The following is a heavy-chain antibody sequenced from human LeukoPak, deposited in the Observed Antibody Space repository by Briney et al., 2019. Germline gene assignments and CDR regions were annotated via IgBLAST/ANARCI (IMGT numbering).Heavy chain of an antibody. D-gene: IGHD6-13*01. V-gene: IGHV3-74*01. J-gene: IGHJ4*02. CDR1: GFTFSSYW. CDR3: AKEAAAGHFDY. Sequence: PGGSLRLSCAASGFTFSSYWMHWVRQAPGKGLVWVSRIKSDGSSTSYADSVKGRFTISRDNAKNTLYLQMNSLRAEDTAVYYCAKEAAAGHFDYWGQGTLVTVSS. CDR2: IKSDGSST.